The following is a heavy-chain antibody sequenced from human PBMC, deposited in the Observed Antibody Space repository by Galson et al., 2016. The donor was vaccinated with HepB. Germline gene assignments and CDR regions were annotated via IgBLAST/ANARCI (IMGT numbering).Heavy chain of an antibody. Sequence: SVKVSCKASGYTFTSYAISWVRQAPGQGLEWMGWISANNGNTNYAQKLQGRVTMTTDTFTSTAYMELRSLKSDDTAMYYCASVPDGSVTGARAEVDGFDVWGQGTVVTVSS. J-gene: IGHJ3*01. CDR1: GYTFTSYA. CDR2: ISANNGNT. D-gene: IGHD3-9*01. V-gene: IGHV1-18*01. CDR3: ASVPDGSVTGARAEVDGFDV.